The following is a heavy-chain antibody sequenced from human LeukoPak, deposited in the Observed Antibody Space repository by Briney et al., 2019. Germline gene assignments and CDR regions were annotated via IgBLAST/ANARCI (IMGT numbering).Heavy chain of an antibody. CDR3: AKDPKALLSSSSPFDY. V-gene: IGHV3-23*01. CDR1: GFTFSSYA. J-gene: IGHJ4*02. Sequence: GGSLRLSCAASGFTFSSYAMSWVRQAPGKGLEWVSAISGSGGSTYYADSVKGRFTISRDNSKNTLYLQMNSLRAEDTAVYYCAKDPKALLSSSSPFDYWGQGTLVTVSS. D-gene: IGHD6-6*01. CDR2: ISGSGGST.